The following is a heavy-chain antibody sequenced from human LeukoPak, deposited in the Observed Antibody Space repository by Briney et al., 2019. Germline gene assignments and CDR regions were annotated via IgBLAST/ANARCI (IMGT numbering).Heavy chain of an antibody. CDR3: ASQLPYSSGWYSPLDY. V-gene: IGHV1-69*04. CDR1: GCTFISYA. Sequence: VASVKVSFKCSGCTFISYAISWVRQAPAQGLEWMGRIIPILGIANYAQKFQGRVTITADKSTSTAYMELSSLRSEDTAVYYCASQLPYSSGWYSPLDYWGQGTLVTVSS. J-gene: IGHJ4*02. CDR2: IIPILGIA. D-gene: IGHD6-19*01.